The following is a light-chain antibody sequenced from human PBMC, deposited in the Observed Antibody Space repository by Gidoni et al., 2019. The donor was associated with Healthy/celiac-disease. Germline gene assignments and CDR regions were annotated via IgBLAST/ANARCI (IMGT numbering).Light chain of an antibody. J-gene: IGLJ3*02. CDR1: SGSIASNY. V-gene: IGLV6-57*01. CDR3: QSYDSSNPWV. CDR2: EDN. Sequence: NFMLTQPHSVSEPPGKTVTISCTRSSGSIASNYVQWYQQRPGSSPTTVIYEDNQRPSGVPDRFSGSIDSSSNSASLTISGLKTEDEADYYCQSYDSSNPWVFGGGTKLTVL.